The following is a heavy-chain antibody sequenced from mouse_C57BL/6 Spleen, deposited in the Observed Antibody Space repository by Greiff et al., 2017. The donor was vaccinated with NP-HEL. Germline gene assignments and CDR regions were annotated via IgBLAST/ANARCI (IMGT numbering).Heavy chain of an antibody. CDR3: ARERGFIKAMDY. J-gene: IGHJ4*01. CDR1: GFTFSDYY. D-gene: IGHD1-1*01. CDR2: INYDGSST. Sequence: EVMLVESEGGLVQPGSSMKLSCTASGFTFSDYYMAWVRQVPEKGLEWVANINYDGSSTYYLDSLKSRFIISRDNAKNILYLQMSSLKSEDTATYYCARERGFIKAMDYWGQGTSVTVSS. V-gene: IGHV5-16*01.